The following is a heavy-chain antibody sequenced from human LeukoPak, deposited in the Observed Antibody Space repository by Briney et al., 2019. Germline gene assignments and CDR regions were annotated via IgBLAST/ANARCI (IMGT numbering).Heavy chain of an antibody. CDR2: ISWNSGSI. Sequence: PGRSLRLSCGASGFTFDDYAMHWVRQAPGKGLEWVSGISWNSGSIGYADSVKGRFTISRDNAKNSLYLQMNSLRAEDTALYYCAKDIYYDSSAQRSAFDIWGQGTMVTVSS. D-gene: IGHD3-22*01. V-gene: IGHV3-9*01. CDR1: GFTFDDYA. CDR3: AKDIYYDSSAQRSAFDI. J-gene: IGHJ3*02.